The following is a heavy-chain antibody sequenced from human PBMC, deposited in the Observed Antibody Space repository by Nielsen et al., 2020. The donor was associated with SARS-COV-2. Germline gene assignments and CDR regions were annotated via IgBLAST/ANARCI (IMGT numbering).Heavy chain of an antibody. V-gene: IGHV3-9*01. CDR3: ARAVDFYFDY. J-gene: IGHJ4*02. CDR2: ISWNSGSI. Sequence: SLKISCAASGFTFDDYAMHWVRQPPGKGLEWVSGISWNSGSIGYADSVKGRFTISRDNSKNTLYLQMNSLRAEDTAVYYCARAVDFYFDYWGQGTLVTVSS. CDR1: GFTFDDYA. D-gene: IGHD5-12*01.